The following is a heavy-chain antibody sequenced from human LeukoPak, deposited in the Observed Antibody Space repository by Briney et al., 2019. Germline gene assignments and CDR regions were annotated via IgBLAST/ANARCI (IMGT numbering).Heavy chain of an antibody. CDR1: GGTFSSYA. D-gene: IGHD3-3*01. J-gene: IGHJ3*02. Sequence: SVKVSCKASGGTFSSYAISWVRQAPGQGLEWMGGIIPIFGTANYAQKFQGRVTITADESTSTVYMELSSLRSEDTAVYYCAKPLLGWLYAFDIWGQGTMVTVSS. CDR3: AKPLLGWLYAFDI. V-gene: IGHV1-69*13. CDR2: IIPIFGTA.